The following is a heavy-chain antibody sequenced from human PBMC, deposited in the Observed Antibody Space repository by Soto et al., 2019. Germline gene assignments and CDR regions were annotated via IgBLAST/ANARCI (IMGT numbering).Heavy chain of an antibody. V-gene: IGHV4-39*01. CDR3: ARHQENSSCLDY. J-gene: IGHJ4*02. CDR1: GGSVNSNSYS. CDR2: IYSSETT. D-gene: IGHD2-15*01. Sequence: PSETLSLTCTVSGGSVNSNSYSWGWIRQSPGKGLEWIGTIYSSETTHYNKSLRSRVTISVDTSMNEFSLILRSVTAADTAVYYCARHQENSSCLDYWGQGTLVTVSS.